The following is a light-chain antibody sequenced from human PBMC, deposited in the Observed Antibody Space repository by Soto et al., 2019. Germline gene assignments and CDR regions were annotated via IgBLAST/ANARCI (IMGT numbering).Light chain of an antibody. Sequence: DIQMTQSPSALSASVGDRVTITCRASQSISSWLAWYQQKPGKAPKLLIYKASSLESGVPSRFSGSGSGTEFTLTISGLQPDDFATYYCQQYNSYPCTFGQGTKVDIK. V-gene: IGKV1-5*03. CDR3: QQYNSYPCT. CDR1: QSISSW. CDR2: KAS. J-gene: IGKJ1*01.